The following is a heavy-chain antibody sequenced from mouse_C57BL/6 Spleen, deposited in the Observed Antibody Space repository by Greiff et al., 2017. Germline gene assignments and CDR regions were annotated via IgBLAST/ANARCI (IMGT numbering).Heavy chain of an antibody. CDR3: ARGEALDY. CDR1: GYAFSSYW. D-gene: IGHD2-13*01. J-gene: IGHJ2*01. CDR2: INPGSGGT. Sequence: VQLQQSGAELVKPGASVKISCKASGYAFSSYWMNWVKQRPGQGLEWIGVINPGSGGTNYNEKFKGKETLTADKSSSTAYMQLSSLTSEDSAVYFCARGEALDYWGQGTTLTVSS. V-gene: IGHV1-80*01.